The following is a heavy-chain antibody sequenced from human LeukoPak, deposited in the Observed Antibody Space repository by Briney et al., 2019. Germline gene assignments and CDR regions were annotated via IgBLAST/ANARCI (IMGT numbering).Heavy chain of an antibody. CDR2: INPNSGGT. CDR3: AREGITGTTSFDY. V-gene: IGHV1-2*02. D-gene: IGHD1-20*01. Sequence: GASVRLSCKASGYTFTGYYMHWVRQAPGQGLEWMGWINPNSGGTNYAQKFQGRVTMTRDTSISTAYMELSRLRSDDTAVYYCAREGITGTTSFDYWGQGTLDTVSS. CDR1: GYTFTGYY. J-gene: IGHJ4*02.